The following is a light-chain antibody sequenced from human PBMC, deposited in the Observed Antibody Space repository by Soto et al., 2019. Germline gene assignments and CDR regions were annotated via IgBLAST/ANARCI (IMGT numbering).Light chain of an antibody. CDR3: AAWDESLSGWV. CDR2: ANN. CDR1: SSNIGSNY. V-gene: IGLV1-47*02. Sequence: QAVVTQPPSASGTPGQRVAISCSGGSSNIGSNYVCWFQQLPGTAPKLLIFANNRRPSGVPDRFSGSKSGTSASLAISGLRSEDEADYSCAAWDESLSGWVFGGGTKLTVL. J-gene: IGLJ3*02.